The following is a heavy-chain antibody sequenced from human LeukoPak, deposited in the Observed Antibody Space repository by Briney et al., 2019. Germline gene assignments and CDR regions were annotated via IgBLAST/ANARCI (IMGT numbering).Heavy chain of an antibody. V-gene: IGHV4-39*01. CDR2: IYYSGTT. J-gene: IGHJ4*02. Sequence: ETLSLTCTVSGGSLSSSNYYWGWIRQPPGKGLEWIGSIYYSGTTYSNPSLKSRVIISVDTSKTQFSLKLSSVSAADTAVYYCTRRASGGPIDYWGQGTLVTVSS. CDR1: GGSLSSSNYY. CDR3: TRRASGGPIDY. D-gene: IGHD3-3*01.